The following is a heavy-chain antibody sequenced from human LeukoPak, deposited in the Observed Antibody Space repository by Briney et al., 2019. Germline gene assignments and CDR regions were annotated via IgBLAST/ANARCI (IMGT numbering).Heavy chain of an antibody. V-gene: IGHV1-46*01. Sequence: VASVKVSCKASGYTFTSYYMHWVRQAPGQGLEWMGIINPSGGSTSYAQKFLGRVTITADKSTSTAYMELSSLRSEDTAVYYCARALGDFWSGFESKRYYYYYYMDVWGKGTTVTVSS. CDR2: INPSGGST. CDR3: ARALGDFWSGFESKRYYYYYYMDV. D-gene: IGHD3-3*01. CDR1: GYTFTSYY. J-gene: IGHJ6*03.